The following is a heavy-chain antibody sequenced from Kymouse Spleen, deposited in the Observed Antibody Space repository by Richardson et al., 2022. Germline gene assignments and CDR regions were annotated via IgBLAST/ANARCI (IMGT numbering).Heavy chain of an antibody. CDR3: ARAPNWNYGYYYYGMDV. CDR1: GGSISSSNW. D-gene: IGHD1-7*01. V-gene: IGHV4-4*02. Sequence: QVQLQESGPGLVKPSGTLSLTCAVSGGSISSSNWWSWVRQPPGKGLEWIGEIYHSGSTNYNPSLKSRVTISVDKSKNQFSLKLSSVTAADTAVYYCARAPNWNYGYYYYGMDVWGQGTTVTVSS. J-gene: IGHJ6*02. CDR2: IYHSGST.